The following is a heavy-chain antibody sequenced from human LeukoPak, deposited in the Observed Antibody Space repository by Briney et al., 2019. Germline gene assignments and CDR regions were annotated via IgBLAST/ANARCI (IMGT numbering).Heavy chain of an antibody. CDR2: ISYSGTT. D-gene: IGHD3-22*01. Sequence: SETLSLTCTVSGGSISSSSYYWGWLRQPPGKGLEWIGSISYSGTTDYNPSLNSRVTISVDTSKNQFSLKLSSVTAADTAVYYCACLTTADAFDIWGQGTMVTVSS. J-gene: IGHJ3*02. V-gene: IGHV4-39*07. CDR3: ACLTTADAFDI. CDR1: GGSISSSSYY.